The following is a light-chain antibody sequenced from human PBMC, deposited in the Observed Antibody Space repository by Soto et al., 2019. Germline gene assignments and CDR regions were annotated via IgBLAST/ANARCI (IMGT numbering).Light chain of an antibody. CDR3: CSYAGISAFF. V-gene: IGLV2-23*02. Sequence: QSALTQPASVSGSPGQSITISCTGTSRDVGSYNLVSWYQQHPGKAPKLMIYEVSKRPSGVSNRFSGSKSGNTASLTISGLQAEDEADYYCCSYAGISAFFFGNGTKLTV. CDR1: SRDVGSYNL. CDR2: EVS. J-gene: IGLJ6*01.